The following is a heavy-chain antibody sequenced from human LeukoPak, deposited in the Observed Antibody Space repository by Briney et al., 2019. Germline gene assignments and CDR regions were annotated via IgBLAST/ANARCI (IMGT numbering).Heavy chain of an antibody. Sequence: ASVKISCKVSGYTFTDFYMHWVQQAPGKGLEWMGLVDPEDGETIYAEKFRGRVAMTTDTSTSTVYIDLRSLRSDDTAVYYCARDIATVQHQDWGQGTLVTVSS. V-gene: IGHV1-69-2*01. CDR3: ARDIATVQHQD. D-gene: IGHD1-1*01. J-gene: IGHJ4*02. CDR1: GYTFTDFY. CDR2: VDPEDGET.